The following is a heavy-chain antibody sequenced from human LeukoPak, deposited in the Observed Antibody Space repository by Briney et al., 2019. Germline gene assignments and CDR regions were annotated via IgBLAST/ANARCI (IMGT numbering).Heavy chain of an antibody. CDR1: GFTFDDYA. CDR2: ISGDGGST. J-gene: IGHJ4*02. Sequence: SGGSLRLSCAASGFTFDDYAMHWVRQAPGKGLEWVSLISGDGGSTYYADSVKGRFTISRDNSKNSLYLQMNSLRTEDTALYYCATSPPYYYDSSGYPDYWGQGTLVTVSS. D-gene: IGHD3-22*01. CDR3: ATSPPYYYDSSGYPDY. V-gene: IGHV3-43*02.